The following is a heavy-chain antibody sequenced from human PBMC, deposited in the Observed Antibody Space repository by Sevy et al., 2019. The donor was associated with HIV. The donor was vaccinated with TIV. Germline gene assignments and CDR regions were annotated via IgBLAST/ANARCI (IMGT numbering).Heavy chain of an antibody. Sequence: GGSLRLSCAASGFTFSSYAMHWVRQAPGKGLEWVAVISYDGSNKYYADSVKGRFTISRDNSKNTLYLQMNSLRAEDTALYYCASVAVGVVVPAAMRVSGGWFDPWGQGTLVTVSS. V-gene: IGHV3-30-3*01. CDR2: ISYDGSNK. CDR1: GFTFSSYA. D-gene: IGHD2-2*01. J-gene: IGHJ5*02. CDR3: ASVAVGVVVPAAMRVSGGWFDP.